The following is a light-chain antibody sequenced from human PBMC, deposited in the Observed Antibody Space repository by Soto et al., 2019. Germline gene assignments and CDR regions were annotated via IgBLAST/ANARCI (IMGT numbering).Light chain of an antibody. CDR3: QQYNHWPLYT. J-gene: IGKJ2*01. CDR2: DAS. CDR1: QSVSRN. Sequence: EVVMTQSPATLSVSPGERATLSCRASQSVSRNLAWYQQRPGRAPRLLIYDASTRVTNIPTRFSGSGSGTEFTLTISILQSEDFAVYYCQQYNHWPLYTFGQGTTLEIK. V-gene: IGKV3-15*01.